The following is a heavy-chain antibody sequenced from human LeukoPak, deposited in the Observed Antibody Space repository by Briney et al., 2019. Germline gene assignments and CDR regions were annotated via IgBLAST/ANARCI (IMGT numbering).Heavy chain of an antibody. V-gene: IGHV3-21*01. Sequence: GGSLRLSCAASGFIFSSHSMNWVRQAPGKGLEWVSFISSSSTYIYYADSVKGRFTISRDNAKNSLNLQMNSLRAEDTAVYYCARDAYSSSSFDYGGQGTLVTVYS. D-gene: IGHD6-6*01. CDR1: GFIFSSHS. CDR3: ARDAYSSSSFDY. CDR2: ISSSSTYI. J-gene: IGHJ4*02.